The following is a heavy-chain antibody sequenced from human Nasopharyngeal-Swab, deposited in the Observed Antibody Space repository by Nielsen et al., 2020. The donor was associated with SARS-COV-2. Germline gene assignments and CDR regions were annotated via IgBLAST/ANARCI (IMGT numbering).Heavy chain of an antibody. Sequence: GESLKISCAASGFTFSGSAMHWVRQASGKGLEWVGRIRSKANSYATAYAASVKGRFTISRDDSKNTAYLQMNSLKTEDTAVYYCANLYPNYFDYWGQGTLVTVSS. D-gene: IGHD1-14*01. CDR2: IRSKANSYAT. CDR1: GFTFSGSA. J-gene: IGHJ4*02. CDR3: ANLYPNYFDY. V-gene: IGHV3-73*01.